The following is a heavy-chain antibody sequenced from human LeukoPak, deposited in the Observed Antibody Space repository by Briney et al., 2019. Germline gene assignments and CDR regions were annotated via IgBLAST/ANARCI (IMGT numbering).Heavy chain of an antibody. D-gene: IGHD6-13*01. CDR1: GFTFSSYG. CDR2: INSDGSST. CDR3: AREWSSSWYDY. J-gene: IGHJ4*02. Sequence: GGSLRLSCAASGFTFSSYGMHWVRQAPGKGLVWVSRINSDGSSTSYADSVKGRFTISRDNAKNTLYLQMNSLRAEDTAVYYCAREWSSSWYDYWGQGTLVTVSS. V-gene: IGHV3-74*01.